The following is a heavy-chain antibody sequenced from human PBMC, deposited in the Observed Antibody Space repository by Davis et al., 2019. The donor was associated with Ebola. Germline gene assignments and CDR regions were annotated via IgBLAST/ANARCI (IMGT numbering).Heavy chain of an antibody. CDR1: GYSFTNHW. D-gene: IGHD2/OR15-2a*01. CDR2: IYPHDSDA. J-gene: IGHJ2*01. V-gene: IGHV5-51*01. Sequence: GESLKISCKASGYSFTNHWIGWVRQMPGKGLEWMGVIYPHDSDARYSPSFRGQVTISVDRSINTAYLQWSSLKASDTAIYYCARNVLLPAHVWYFDLWGRGTLVTVSS. CDR3: ARNVLLPAHVWYFDL.